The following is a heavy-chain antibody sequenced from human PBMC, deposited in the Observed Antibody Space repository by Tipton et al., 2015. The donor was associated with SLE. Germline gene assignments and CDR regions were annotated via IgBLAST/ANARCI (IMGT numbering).Heavy chain of an antibody. J-gene: IGHJ4*02. V-gene: IGHV4-31*03. CDR2: IHESGTS. CDR3: ARHPGASFDY. Sequence: TLSLTCSVSGVSISNSSYYWSWIRHYPGKGLEWIGYIHESGTSFHNPSLRSRLTILIHMSTNQFSLALTSVTAADTAIYYCARHPGASFDYWGQGTLVTVSS. CDR1: GVSISNSSYY.